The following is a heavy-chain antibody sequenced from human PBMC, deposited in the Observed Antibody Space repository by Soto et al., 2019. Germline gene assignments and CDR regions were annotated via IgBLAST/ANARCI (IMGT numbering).Heavy chain of an antibody. CDR1: GFSLSTIGVG. V-gene: IGHV2-5*02. Sequence: QITLKESGPTLVKPTQTLTLTCTFSGFSLSTIGVGVGWIRQPPGKALEWLALIYWDDDKRYSPSLKSRLTVTKDTPKKQVVLTMTNMDPVDTATYYCVQSRCGGVCLQSYSSHSYYGLDVWGQGTTVTVSS. CDR2: IYWDDDK. CDR3: VQSRCGGVCLQSYSSHSYYGLDV. J-gene: IGHJ6*02. D-gene: IGHD2-21*02.